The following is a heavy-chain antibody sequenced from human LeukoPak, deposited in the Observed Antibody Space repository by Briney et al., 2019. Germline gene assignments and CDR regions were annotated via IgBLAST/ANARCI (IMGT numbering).Heavy chain of an antibody. CDR3: ARNMLRGDFSLDY. V-gene: IGHV5-51*01. CDR2: IYPGDSDT. Sequence: GESLKISCKVSGYGFTNYWIGWVRQMPGKGLEWMGIIYPGDSDTRYSPSFRGHVTISADKSITTAYLQWNSLRASDTAIYYCARNMLRGDFSLDYWGQGTLVTVSS. D-gene: IGHD3-10*01. J-gene: IGHJ4*02. CDR1: GYGFTNYW.